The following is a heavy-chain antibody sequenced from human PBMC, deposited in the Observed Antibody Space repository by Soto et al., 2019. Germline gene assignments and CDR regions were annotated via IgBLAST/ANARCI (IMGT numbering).Heavy chain of an antibody. CDR1: GFIFSNYN. J-gene: IGHJ4*02. V-gene: IGHV3-48*01. D-gene: IGHD4-17*01. CDR2: ISSSSPVM. Sequence: HPGGSLRLSCATSGFIFSNYNMNWVRQAPGKGLEWLSYISSSSPVMYYADSVKGRFTTSRDNAKNSLFLEMNSLRAEDTAVYYCAREPVTDTSTFDFWGPGTLVTVSS. CDR3: AREPVTDTSTFDF.